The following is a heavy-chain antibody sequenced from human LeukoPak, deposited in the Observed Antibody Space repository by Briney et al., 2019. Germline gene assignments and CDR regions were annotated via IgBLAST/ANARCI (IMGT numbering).Heavy chain of an antibody. D-gene: IGHD5-18*01. Sequence: ASVKVSCKASGYTFTGYYIHWVRQAPGQGLEWMGWINPNSADTNYAQKFQGRVTMTRDTSISTAYMELSGLRSDDTAVYYCGRFFSYGQTYYLDYWGQGTLVTVSS. V-gene: IGHV1-2*02. CDR1: GYTFTGYY. J-gene: IGHJ4*02. CDR3: GRFFSYGQTYYLDY. CDR2: INPNSADT.